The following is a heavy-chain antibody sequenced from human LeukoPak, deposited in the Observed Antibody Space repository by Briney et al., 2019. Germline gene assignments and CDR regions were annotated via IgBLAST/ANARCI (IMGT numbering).Heavy chain of an antibody. D-gene: IGHD3-16*01. J-gene: IGHJ4*02. Sequence: GGSLRLSCAASGFTFSNYWMNWVRQTPGKGLEWVANIKQGGTEKYYMDSVEGRFTISRDNAKNSLFLQMSSLRAEGTAVYYCATLRDDYWGQGTLVTVSS. CDR3: ATLRDDY. CDR2: IKQGGTEK. CDR1: GFTFSNYW. V-gene: IGHV3-7*02.